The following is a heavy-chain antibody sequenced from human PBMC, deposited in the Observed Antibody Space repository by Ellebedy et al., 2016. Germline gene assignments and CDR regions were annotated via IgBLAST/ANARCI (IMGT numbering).Heavy chain of an antibody. CDR1: GFTFSSSW. V-gene: IGHV3-7*03. CDR2: IKQDGSEK. D-gene: IGHD2-8*01. CDR3: ARELVLMVYAIPDV. Sequence: GGSLRLXXAASGFTFSSSWLSWVRQAPGKGLEWVANIKQDGSEKYYVDSVKGRFTISRDNAKNSLYLQMNSLRAEDTAVYYCARELVLMVYAIPDVWGQGTTVTVSS. J-gene: IGHJ6*02.